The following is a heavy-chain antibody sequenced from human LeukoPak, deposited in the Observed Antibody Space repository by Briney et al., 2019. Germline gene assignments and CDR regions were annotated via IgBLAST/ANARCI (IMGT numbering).Heavy chain of an antibody. CDR3: ARGSHYFDY. V-gene: IGHV3-48*02. CDR1: GFPFTTYS. Sequence: GSLKLSFPASGFPFTTYSMVWVRQAPGKGLEWVSYISSSSSAISYADSVKGRFTISRDNGKNSLYLQMNSLRDEDTVVYYCARGSHYFDYWGQGTLGTVS. CDR2: ISSSSSAI. D-gene: IGHD3-10*01. J-gene: IGHJ4*02.